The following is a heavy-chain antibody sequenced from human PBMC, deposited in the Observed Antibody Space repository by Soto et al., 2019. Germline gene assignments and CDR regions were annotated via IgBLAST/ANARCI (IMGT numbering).Heavy chain of an antibody. Sequence: GGSLRLSCAASGFTFGSYAMSWVRQSPGKGLEWVSAISGSGGSTYYADSVKGRFTISRDNSKNTLYLQMNSLRAEDTAVYYCAKPESYCTNGVCYTDSYYYGMDVWGQGTTVTVSS. J-gene: IGHJ6*02. V-gene: IGHV3-23*01. CDR1: GFTFGSYA. D-gene: IGHD2-8*01. CDR3: AKPESYCTNGVCYTDSYYYGMDV. CDR2: ISGSGGST.